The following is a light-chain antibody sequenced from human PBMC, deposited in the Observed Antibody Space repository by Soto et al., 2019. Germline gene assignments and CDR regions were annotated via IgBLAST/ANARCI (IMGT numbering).Light chain of an antibody. V-gene: IGKV1-9*01. Sequence: DIQLTQSPSFLSASLGDRVTITCRASQGISNYLAWYQQKPGKAPNLLIYVASTLQTGVPSRFGGSGSGTEFTRTISSLQPEDVATSYCQELKSPLRTFGQGTTVEI. J-gene: IGKJ1*01. CDR1: QGISNY. CDR2: VAS. CDR3: QELKSPLRT.